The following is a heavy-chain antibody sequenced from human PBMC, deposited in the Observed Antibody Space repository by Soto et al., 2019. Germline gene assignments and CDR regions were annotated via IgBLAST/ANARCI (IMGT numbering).Heavy chain of an antibody. CDR2: ISYDGSNT. CDR1: GFSFSSYA. Sequence: QVQLVESGGGVVQPGRSLRLSCAASGFSFSSYAMHWVRQAAGKGLEWVAVISYDGSNTLYADSVKGRFTISRDNSKNTMSLQMYSLRAEDTAVYYCSRYWGYCSGGGCYPNDPSDIWGQGTMVTVSS. D-gene: IGHD2-15*01. J-gene: IGHJ3*02. CDR3: SRYWGYCSGGGCYPNDPSDI. V-gene: IGHV3-30-3*01.